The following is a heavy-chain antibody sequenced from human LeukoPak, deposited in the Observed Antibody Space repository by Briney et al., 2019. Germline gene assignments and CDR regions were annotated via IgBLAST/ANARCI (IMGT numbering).Heavy chain of an antibody. J-gene: IGHJ4*02. CDR1: GFTFSSYS. V-gene: IGHV3-48*01. D-gene: IGHD3-3*01. Sequence: GGSLRLSCAASGFTFSSYSMNWVRQAPGKGLEWVSYISSSSSTIYYADSVKGRFTVSRVNARNSLYLQMNSPRSEDTAVYYSARDGEWLRPNDYWGQGTLVTVSS. CDR3: ARDGEWLRPNDY. CDR2: ISSSSSTI.